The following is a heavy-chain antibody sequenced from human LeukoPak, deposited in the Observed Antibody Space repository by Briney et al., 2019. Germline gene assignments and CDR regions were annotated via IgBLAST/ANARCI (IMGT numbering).Heavy chain of an antibody. V-gene: IGHV3-21*01. D-gene: IGHD3-10*01. CDR3: ARSGTESATIRVDY. CDR1: GFTFSSYS. CDR2: ISSSSSYI. J-gene: IGHJ4*02. Sequence: GGSLRLSCAASGFTFSSYSMNWVRQAPGKGLEWVSSISSSSSYIYYADSVKGRFTISRDNAKNPLYLQMNSLRAEDTAVYYCARSGTESATIRVDYWGQGTLVTVSS.